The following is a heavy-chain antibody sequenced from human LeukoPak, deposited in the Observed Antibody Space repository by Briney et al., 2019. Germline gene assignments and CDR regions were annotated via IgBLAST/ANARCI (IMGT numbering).Heavy chain of an antibody. CDR2: ISSSSSYI. CDR1: GFTFSSYS. D-gene: IGHD2/OR15-2a*01. J-gene: IGHJ4*02. CDR3: ARDRYFTQFDY. Sequence: PAGYLRRYGAAYGFTFSSYSMNWVRQAQGKGLEWVSSISSSSSYIYYADSVKGRFTISRDNAKNSLYLQMNSLRAEDTAVYYCARDRYFTQFDYWGQGTLVTVSS. V-gene: IGHV3-21*01.